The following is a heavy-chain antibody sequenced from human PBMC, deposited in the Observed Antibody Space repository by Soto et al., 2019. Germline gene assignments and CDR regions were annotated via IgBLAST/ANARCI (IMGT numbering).Heavy chain of an antibody. V-gene: IGHV3-66*01. CDR1: GFTVSNNY. Sequence: ELQLVASGGGLDQPGGSLRLSCAASGFTVSNNYLRWVRQAPGKGLEWVSLIYSGGDTYYADSVKGRFTISRDNSKNTLYLQMNSLRAEDTAVYYCARDGTYNWVGGQGILVTVSS. J-gene: IGHJ4*02. CDR3: ARDGTYNWV. D-gene: IGHD1-1*01. CDR2: IYSGGDT.